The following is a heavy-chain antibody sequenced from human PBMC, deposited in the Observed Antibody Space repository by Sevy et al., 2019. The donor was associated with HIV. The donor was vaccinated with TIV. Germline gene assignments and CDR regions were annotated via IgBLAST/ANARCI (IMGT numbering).Heavy chain of an antibody. Sequence: SETLSLTCTVSGDSINTYYWSWIRQPPGKGLEWIGYVSHSGNTNYNPSLKSRVSMSLDTSRNQFSLKVKSVTADDTAVYYCARLRWDLVVVPGATPGCYFDYWGQGTLVTVSS. D-gene: IGHD2-2*01. CDR3: ARLRWDLVVVPGATPGCYFDY. CDR1: GDSINTYY. J-gene: IGHJ4*02. V-gene: IGHV4-59*08. CDR2: VSHSGNT.